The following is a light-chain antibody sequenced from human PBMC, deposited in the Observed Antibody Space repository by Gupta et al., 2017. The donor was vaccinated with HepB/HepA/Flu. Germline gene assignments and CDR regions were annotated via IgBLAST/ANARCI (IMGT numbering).Light chain of an antibody. CDR1: SSDVGDYKY. Sequence: QSALTQPASVSGSPGQSITLSCTGASSDVGDYKYVSWYQHHPGKAPKLMIYDVSNRPSGVSNRFSGSKFGNTASLTISGLQAEDEADYYCSSYISTRIPFVFGTGTKVTVL. V-gene: IGLV2-14*03. CDR2: DVS. J-gene: IGLJ1*01. CDR3: SSYISTRIPFV.